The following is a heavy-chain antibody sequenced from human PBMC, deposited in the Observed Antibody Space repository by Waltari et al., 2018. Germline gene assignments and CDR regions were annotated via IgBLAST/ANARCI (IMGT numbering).Heavy chain of an antibody. D-gene: IGHD3-10*01. CDR3: ARVGDYHGSGRFGLDV. CDR1: GGSFCGYF. V-gene: IGHV4-34*01. J-gene: IGHJ6*02. CDR2: INRDGTA. Sequence: QAQLHQWGAGLLKPSETLSLPCAVSGGSFCGYFWSWIRQSPGKGLEWIGEINRDGTANYNPSLKSRVGMSVDTIKSQISLSLSSVTAADAAVYYCARVGDYHGSGRFGLDVWGRGTRVTVSS.